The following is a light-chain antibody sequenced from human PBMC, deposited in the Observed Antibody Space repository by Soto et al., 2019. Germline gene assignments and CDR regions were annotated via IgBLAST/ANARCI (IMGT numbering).Light chain of an antibody. V-gene: IGKV1-12*01. CDR1: QSISRY. J-gene: IGKJ5*01. CDR2: AAS. Sequence: DIQMTQSPSSLSASVGDRITITCRASQSISRYLNWYQHKPGKAPKLLINAASSLERGVPSRFSGSGSGTNFTLTISSLQPEDFATYYCQQANSFPITFGQGTRLEI. CDR3: QQANSFPIT.